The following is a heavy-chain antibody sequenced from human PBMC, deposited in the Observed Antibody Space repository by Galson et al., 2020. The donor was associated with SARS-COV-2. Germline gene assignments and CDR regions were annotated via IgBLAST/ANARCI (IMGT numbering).Heavy chain of an antibody. V-gene: IGHV3-15*01. Sequence: GESLKISCAASGFTFSNAWMTWVRQAPGKGLEWVGRIKSKTDGGTTDYAAPVKDRFTISRDDSKNTLSLEMNFLKTEDTAVYYCSTSLVAVSELHAFDIWGQGTMVTVSS. CDR1: GFTFSNAW. J-gene: IGHJ3*02. D-gene: IGHD6-19*01. CDR2: IKSKTDGGTT. CDR3: STSLVAVSELHAFDI.